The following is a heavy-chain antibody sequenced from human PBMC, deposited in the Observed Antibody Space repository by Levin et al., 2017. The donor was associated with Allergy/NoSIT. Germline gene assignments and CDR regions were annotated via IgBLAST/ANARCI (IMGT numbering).Heavy chain of an antibody. CDR2: IRSQTNGETS. D-gene: IGHD3-10*01. CDR1: GFTFSLAS. J-gene: IGHJ4*02. V-gene: IGHV3-15*01. CDR3: STQRSFGELLLPF. Sequence: GESLKISCVASGFTFSLASMNWVRQAPGKGLEWVGHIRSQTNGETSDYAAPVKGRFTISRDDSKSTVYLQMNSLKTEDAAVYYCSTQRSFGELLLPFWGQGALVAVSS.